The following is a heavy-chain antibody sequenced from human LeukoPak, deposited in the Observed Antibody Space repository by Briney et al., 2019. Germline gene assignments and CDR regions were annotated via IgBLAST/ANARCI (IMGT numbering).Heavy chain of an antibody. CDR3: ARDDYLSVKWSGYLRFDP. D-gene: IGHD3-3*01. CDR2: ISSSGSTI. Sequence: GGSLRLSCAAFGFNYSSYTMNWIRQAPGKGLEWVSYISSSGSTIYYADSVKGRFTISRDNAKNSLYLQMNSLRAEDTAVYYCARDDYLSVKWSGYLRFDPWGQGTLVTVSS. CDR1: GFNYSSYT. J-gene: IGHJ5*02. V-gene: IGHV3-48*04.